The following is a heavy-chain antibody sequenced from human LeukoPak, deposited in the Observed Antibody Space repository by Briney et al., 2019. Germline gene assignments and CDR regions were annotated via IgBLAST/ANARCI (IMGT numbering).Heavy chain of an antibody. CDR2: ISYDGSNK. Sequence: PGRSLRLSCAASGFTFSSYGMHWVRQAPGKGLEWVAVISYDGSNKYYADSVKGRFTISRDNSKNTLYLQMHSLRAEDTAVYYCAKDPPPIEDWGQGTLVTVSS. J-gene: IGHJ4*02. V-gene: IGHV3-30*18. CDR1: GFTFSSYG. CDR3: AKDPPPIED.